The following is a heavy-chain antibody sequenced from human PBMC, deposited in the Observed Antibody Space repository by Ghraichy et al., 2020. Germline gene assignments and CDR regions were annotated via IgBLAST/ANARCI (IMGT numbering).Heavy chain of an antibody. V-gene: IGHV3-23*01. D-gene: IGHD3-10*01. CDR1: EFTFDGYP. CDR2: LGADGRST. J-gene: IGHJ3*01. Sequence: GGSLRLSCAVSEFTFDGYPMTWVRQAPGKGLEWVSTLGADGRSTFYADYVKGRFTISRDKSKRTMYLQMNSLRADDTAVYYCAKEGGRLGEGAFDVWGQGTKVTVSS. CDR3: AKEGGRLGEGAFDV.